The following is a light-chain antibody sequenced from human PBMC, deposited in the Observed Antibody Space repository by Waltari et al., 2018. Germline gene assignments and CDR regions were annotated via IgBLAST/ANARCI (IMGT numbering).Light chain of an antibody. Sequence: SELTQQPALSVAWVQPVRITCPVDRRISYSPWCYQQKPGQAPILVFYGKNNRPSGIPDRFSGSSSGSTASMTITGAQAEDEADYYCNSRDSSGNHVVFGGGTKLTVL. CDR3: NSRDSSGNHVV. J-gene: IGLJ2*01. CDR1: RRISYS. CDR2: GKN. V-gene: IGLV3-19*01.